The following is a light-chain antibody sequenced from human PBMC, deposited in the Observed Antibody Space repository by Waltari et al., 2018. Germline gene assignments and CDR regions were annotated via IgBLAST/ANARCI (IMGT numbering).Light chain of an antibody. CDR2: DVT. CDR3: ISYAGSDNLV. J-gene: IGLJ2*01. V-gene: IGLV2-8*01. CDR1: SSDVGGYTY. Sequence: QSALTQPPSASGSPGQSVTISCTGISSDVGGYTYVSWYQQHPGKAPKLMIYDVTRRPSGVPDRFSGSKSGNTASLTVSGLQADDEADYYCISYAGSDNLVFGGGTKLTVL.